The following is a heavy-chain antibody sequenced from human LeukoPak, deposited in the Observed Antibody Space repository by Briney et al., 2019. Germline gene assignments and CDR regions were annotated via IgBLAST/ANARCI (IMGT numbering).Heavy chain of an antibody. J-gene: IGHJ4*02. CDR2: INPSGGST. Sequence: GASVKVSCKASGYTFTSYYMHWVRQAPGQGLEWVGIINPSGGSTSYAQRFQGRVTMTRDTSTSTVYMELSSLRSEDTAVYYCARDLGIVVVPAAIFGYWGQGTLVTVSS. D-gene: IGHD2-2*03. CDR1: GYTFTSYY. V-gene: IGHV1-46*01. CDR3: ARDLGIVVVPAAIFGY.